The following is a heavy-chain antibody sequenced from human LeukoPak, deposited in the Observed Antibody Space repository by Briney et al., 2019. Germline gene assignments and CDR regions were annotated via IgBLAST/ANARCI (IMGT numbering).Heavy chain of an antibody. CDR1: GYTFTSYD. CDR3: ARVKGITMVFVY. D-gene: IGHD3-10*01. J-gene: IGHJ4*02. CDR2: MNPNSGNT. V-gene: IGHV1-8*01. Sequence: ASVKVSCKASGYTFTSYDINWVRQATGQGLEWMGWMNPNSGNTGYAQKFQGRVTMTRNTSVSTAYMELSRLRSEDTAVYYCARVKGITMVFVYWGQGTLVTVSS.